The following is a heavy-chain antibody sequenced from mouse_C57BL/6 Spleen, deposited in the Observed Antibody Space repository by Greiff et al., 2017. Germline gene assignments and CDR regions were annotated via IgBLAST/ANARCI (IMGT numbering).Heavy chain of an antibody. J-gene: IGHJ3*01. CDR2: IDPSDSYT. D-gene: IGHD3-2*02. Sequence: QVQLQQPGAELVMPGASVKLSCKASGYTFTSYWMHWVKQRPGQGLEWIGEIDPSDSYTNYNQKFKGKSTLTVDKSSSTAYMQLSSLTAEDSAVYYCARRAHSSGYWFADWGPGTLVTLSA. CDR1: GYTFTSYW. V-gene: IGHV1-69*01. CDR3: ARRAHSSGYWFAD.